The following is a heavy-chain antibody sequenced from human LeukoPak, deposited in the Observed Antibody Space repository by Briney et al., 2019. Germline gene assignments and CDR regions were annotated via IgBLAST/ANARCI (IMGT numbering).Heavy chain of an antibody. V-gene: IGHV3-23*01. D-gene: IGHD6-13*01. CDR1: GFTFSSYA. J-gene: IGHJ5*01. CDR2: ITDSGTGT. Sequence: PGGSLRLSCAASGFTFSSYALSWVRQAPGKGLEWVSGITDSGTGTYYADSVKGRFTISRDNSKDTLYLQINSVRAEDTAVYYCARAYSSSWYDFWGQGTLVTVSS. CDR3: ARAYSSSWYDF.